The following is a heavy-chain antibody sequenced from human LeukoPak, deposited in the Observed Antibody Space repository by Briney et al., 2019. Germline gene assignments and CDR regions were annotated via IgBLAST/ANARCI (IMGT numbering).Heavy chain of an antibody. Sequence: PSGTLSLTCAVSGGSISSSNWWSWLRQPPGKGLEGIGEIYHSECTNYNPSLKSRVTISVDKSKNQFSLKLSSVTAADTAVYYCARQYSGYDPAFDYWGQGTLVTVSS. CDR2: IYHSECT. CDR3: ARQYSGYDPAFDY. J-gene: IGHJ4*02. D-gene: IGHD5-12*01. CDR1: GGSISSSNW. V-gene: IGHV4-4*02.